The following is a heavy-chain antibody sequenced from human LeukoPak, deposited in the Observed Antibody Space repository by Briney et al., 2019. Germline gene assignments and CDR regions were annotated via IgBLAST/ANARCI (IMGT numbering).Heavy chain of an antibody. Sequence: LGGSLRLSCAASGFTFNAYWMHWVRQAPGEGLVWVSRINEDGSNTSYADSVKGRFTISRDNAKNTLYLQMDSLRAEDTAVYYCVLMGGGDDWGQGTRVTVSS. CDR2: INEDGSNT. V-gene: IGHV3-74*01. D-gene: IGHD2-8*01. CDR3: VLMGGGDD. J-gene: IGHJ4*02. CDR1: GFTFNAYW.